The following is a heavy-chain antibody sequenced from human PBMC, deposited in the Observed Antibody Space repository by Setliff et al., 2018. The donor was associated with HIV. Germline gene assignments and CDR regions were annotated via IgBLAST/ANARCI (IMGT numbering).Heavy chain of an antibody. V-gene: IGHV4-34*01. CDR2: ITPSGAT. CDR1: GGSFSDYY. D-gene: IGHD5-18*01. CDR3: SNWNTTIDEDA. J-gene: IGHJ5*02. Sequence: SETLSLTCAVYGGSFSDYYWGWFRQPPGKGLEWIGEITPSGATNYLPSLKSRVTMSLDTSKNQFSLKMTSVTAADTALYYCSNWNTTIDEDAWGQGTLVTVSS.